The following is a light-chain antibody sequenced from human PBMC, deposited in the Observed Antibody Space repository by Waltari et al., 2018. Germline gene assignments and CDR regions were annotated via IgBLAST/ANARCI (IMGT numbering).Light chain of an antibody. CDR3: STWDDSLNGWV. J-gene: IGLJ3*02. CDR1: TSNIGTKT. CDR2: YNN. V-gene: IGLV1-44*01. Sequence: QSVLTQPPSASGTPGQTVTISCSGTTSNIGTKTVRWFRQLSGAAPTLVMYYNNSRPSGVPDRCSGSRSGTSASLAISGLQSEDEATYYCSTWDDSLNGWVIGGGTKVTVL.